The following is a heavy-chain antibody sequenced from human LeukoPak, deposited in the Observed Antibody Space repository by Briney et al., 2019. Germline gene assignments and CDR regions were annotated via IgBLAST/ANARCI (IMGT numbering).Heavy chain of an antibody. V-gene: IGHV3-30*18. D-gene: IGHD6-19*01. J-gene: IGHJ4*02. CDR2: ISYDGSNK. CDR1: GFTFSSYG. Sequence: GGSLRLSCAASGFTFSSYGMRWVRQAPGKGLEWVAVISYDGSNKYYADSVKGRFTISRDNSKNTLYLQMNSLRAEDTAVYYCAKGDSSGWYRGAPYFDYWGQGTLVTVSS. CDR3: AKGDSSGWYRGAPYFDY.